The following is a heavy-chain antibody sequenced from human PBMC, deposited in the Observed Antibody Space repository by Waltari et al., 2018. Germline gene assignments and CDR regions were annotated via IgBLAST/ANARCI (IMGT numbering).Heavy chain of an antibody. V-gene: IGHV4-61*01. CDR2: MYYNGRT. Sequence: QMQLQESGPGLVKPSETLSLTCSVSGGSVNSGSTYYWSWIRQPPGKGLEWIGYMYYNGRTSYNPSLKSRATISVDMSKNQFSLNLTSVTAADTAVYYFAREMTGSWGQGILVTVSS. CDR1: GGSVNSGSTYY. CDR3: AREMTGS. D-gene: IGHD1-1*01. J-gene: IGHJ4*02.